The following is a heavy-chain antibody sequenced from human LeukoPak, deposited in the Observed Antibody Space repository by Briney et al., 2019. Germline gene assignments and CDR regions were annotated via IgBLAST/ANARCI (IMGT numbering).Heavy chain of an antibody. CDR2: ISSSGGTI. Sequence: PGGSPRLSCVASGFTFRSFQVNWVRQAPGKGLEWVSYISSSGGTIHYADSVKGRFTISRDNAKNSVSLQMDSLGAADTAVYYCARGDFNHGMDVWGQGTTVIVSS. CDR1: GFTFRSFQ. V-gene: IGHV3-48*03. J-gene: IGHJ6*02. CDR3: ARGDFNHGMDV.